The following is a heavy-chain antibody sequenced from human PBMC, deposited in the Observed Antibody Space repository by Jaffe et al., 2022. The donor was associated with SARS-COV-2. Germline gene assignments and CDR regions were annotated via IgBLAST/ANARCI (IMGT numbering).Heavy chain of an antibody. CDR3: AKRDPQTDYYGLRFDS. V-gene: IGHV3-23*01. CDR1: GFTFSNYA. D-gene: IGHD3-9*01. CDR2: ISRSGGST. J-gene: IGHJ4*02. Sequence: EVQLLESGGGLVQPGGSLRLSCAASGFTFSNYATSWVRQAPGKGLEWVSTISRSGGSTYYADSVKGRFTISRDNSKKTLYLQMNSLRAEDTAVYYCAKRDPQTDYYGLRFDSWGQGTLVTVSS.